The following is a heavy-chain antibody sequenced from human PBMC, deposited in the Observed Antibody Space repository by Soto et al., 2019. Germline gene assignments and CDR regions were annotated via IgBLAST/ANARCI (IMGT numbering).Heavy chain of an antibody. CDR3: ARGVSYYYDSSGYPAPHYYGMDV. D-gene: IGHD3-22*01. J-gene: IGHJ6*02. V-gene: IGHV4-59*01. CDR1: GGSISSYY. Sequence: SETLSLTCTVSGGSISSYYWSWIRQPPGKGLEWIGYIYYSGSTNYNPSLKSRVTISVDTSKNQFSLKLSSVTAADTAVYYCARGVSYYYDSSGYPAPHYYGMDVWGQGTTVTVSS. CDR2: IYYSGST.